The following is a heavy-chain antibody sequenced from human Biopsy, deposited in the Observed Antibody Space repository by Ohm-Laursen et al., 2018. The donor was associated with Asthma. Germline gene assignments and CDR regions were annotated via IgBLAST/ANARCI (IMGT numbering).Heavy chain of an antibody. CDR1: GRHFGSYN. V-gene: IGHV3-30-3*01. CDR2: ITFDGSTQ. CDR3: LRDTLGYYFDI. Sequence: SLRLSCAASGRHFGSYNMHWARQAPGKGLEWVAVITFDGSTQHYGDSVKGRFTISRDNSKNMLFLQMNSLRAEDTAVYYCLRDTLGYYFDIWGQGTRVTASS. J-gene: IGHJ4*02. D-gene: IGHD7-27*01.